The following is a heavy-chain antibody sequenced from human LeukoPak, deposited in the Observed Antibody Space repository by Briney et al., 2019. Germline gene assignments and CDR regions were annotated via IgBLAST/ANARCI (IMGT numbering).Heavy chain of an antibody. V-gene: IGHV3-21*01. J-gene: IGHJ3*02. D-gene: IGHD6-13*01. CDR1: GFTFSSYS. CDR3: ARVAQQLVQSDAFDI. CDR2: IISSSSYI. Sequence: GGSLRLSCAASGFTFSSYSMNWVRQAPGKGLEWVSSIISSSSYIYYADSVKGRFTISRDNAKNSIYLQMNSMRAEDTAVYYCARVAQQLVQSDAFDIWGQGTMVTVSS.